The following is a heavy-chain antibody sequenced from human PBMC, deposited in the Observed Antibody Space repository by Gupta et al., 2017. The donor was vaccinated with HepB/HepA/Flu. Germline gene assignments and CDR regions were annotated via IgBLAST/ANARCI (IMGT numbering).Heavy chain of an antibody. D-gene: IGHD3-16*02. V-gene: IGHV3-23*01. CDR1: GFTFSSYA. CDR3: AKTKGEFSSSYYFDY. CDR2: ISYSGGST. Sequence: EVQLLESGGGLVQPGGSLRLSCAASGFTFSSYAMSWVRQAPGKGLEWVSDISYSGGSTYYADSVKGRFTISRDNSKNTLCLQMDSLRAEDTAIYHCAKTKGEFSSSYYFDYWGQGTLVTVSS. J-gene: IGHJ4*02.